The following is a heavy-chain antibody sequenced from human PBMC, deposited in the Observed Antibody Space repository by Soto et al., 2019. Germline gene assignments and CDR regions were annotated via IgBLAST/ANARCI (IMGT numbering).Heavy chain of an antibody. CDR1: GFTFSSYS. Sequence: EVQLVESGGGLVKPGGSLRLSCAASGFTFSSYSMNWVRQAPGKGLEWVSSISRSSSYIYYADSVKGRFTISRGNAKNSLYLQMNSLRAEDTAVYYCARDQQLEWLLYGDKRYYFDYWGQGTLVTVSS. D-gene: IGHD3-3*01. CDR3: ARDQQLEWLLYGDKRYYFDY. CDR2: ISRSSSYI. V-gene: IGHV3-21*01. J-gene: IGHJ4*02.